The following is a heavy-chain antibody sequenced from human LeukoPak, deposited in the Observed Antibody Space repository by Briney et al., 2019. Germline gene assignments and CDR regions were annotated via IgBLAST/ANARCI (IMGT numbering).Heavy chain of an antibody. Sequence: PGGSLRLSCAASEFTFSSYSMNWVRQAPGKGLEWVSYISSSSSTIYYADSVKGRFTISRDNAKNSLYLQMSSLRAEDTAVYYCARTTTVTTFDPWGQGTLVTVSS. CDR1: EFTFSSYS. CDR3: ARTTTVTTFDP. V-gene: IGHV3-48*01. J-gene: IGHJ5*02. D-gene: IGHD4-17*01. CDR2: ISSSSSTI.